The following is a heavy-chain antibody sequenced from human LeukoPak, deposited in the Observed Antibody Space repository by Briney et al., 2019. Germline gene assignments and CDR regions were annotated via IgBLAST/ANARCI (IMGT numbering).Heavy chain of an antibody. D-gene: IGHD3-10*01. V-gene: IGHV1-24*01. CDR1: GYTLTELS. CDR2: FDPEDGET. CDR3: ATDLPYGSGSRSS. J-gene: IGHJ5*02. Sequence: ASVKVSCKVSGYTLTELSMHWVRQAPGKGLEWMGGFDPEDGETIYAQKFQGRVTMTENTSTDTAYMELSSLRSEDTAVYYCATDLPYGSGSRSSWGQGTLVTVSS.